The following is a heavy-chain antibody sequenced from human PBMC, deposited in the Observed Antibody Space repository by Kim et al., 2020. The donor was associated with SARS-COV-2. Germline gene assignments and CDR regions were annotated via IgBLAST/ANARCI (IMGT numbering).Heavy chain of an antibody. D-gene: IGHD3-16*02. CDR3: ARAMITFGGVIVNAFDI. V-gene: IGHV1-69*01. Sequence: FQGRVTITADESTSTAYMELSSLRSEDTAVYYCARAMITFGGVIVNAFDIWGQGTMVTVSS. J-gene: IGHJ3*02.